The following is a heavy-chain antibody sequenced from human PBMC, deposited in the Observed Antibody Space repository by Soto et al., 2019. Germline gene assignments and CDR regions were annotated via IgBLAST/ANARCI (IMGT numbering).Heavy chain of an antibody. CDR3: VRDRGYSTYDN. D-gene: IGHD3-22*01. J-gene: IGHJ4*02. CDR2: MKEDGGEI. CDR1: GFTFKSYW. V-gene: IGHV3-7*01. Sequence: EVYLVESGGGLVQPGGSLRLSCAASGFTFKSYWMAWVRQAPWKGLEWVANMKEDGGEINYVETVRGRFTISRDNAEKALHLQMSSLRAEDTAVYHCVRDRGYSTYDNWGQGTLVTVSS.